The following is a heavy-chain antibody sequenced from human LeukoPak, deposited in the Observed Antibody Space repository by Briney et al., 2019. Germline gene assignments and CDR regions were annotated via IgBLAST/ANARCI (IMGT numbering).Heavy chain of an antibody. CDR2: IYSGGST. J-gene: IGHJ4*02. CDR3: ARGPLPAAPTFFDY. V-gene: IGHV3-66*01. CDR1: GFTVSSKY. Sequence: PGGSLRLSCAASGFTVSSKYMSWVRQAPGKGLEWDSVIYSGGSTYYADSVKGRFTIPRDNSKNTLYLQMNSLRAEDTAVYYCARGPLPAAPTFFDYWGQGTLVTVSS. D-gene: IGHD2-2*01.